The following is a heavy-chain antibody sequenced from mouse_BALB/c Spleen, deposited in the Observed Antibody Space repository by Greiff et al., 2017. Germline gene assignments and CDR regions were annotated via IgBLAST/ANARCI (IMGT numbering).Heavy chain of an antibody. V-gene: IGHV1S22*01. CDR2: IYPGSGST. Sequence: LQQPGSELVRPGASVKLSCKASGYTFTSYWMHWVNQRPGQGLEWIGNIYPGSGSTKYDEKVKSKATMTVDTSSITAYMQLSSLTSEDSAVYDCRRGVGYWGQGTLATGSA. CDR3: RRGVGY. J-gene: IGHJ3*01. CDR1: GYTFTSYW.